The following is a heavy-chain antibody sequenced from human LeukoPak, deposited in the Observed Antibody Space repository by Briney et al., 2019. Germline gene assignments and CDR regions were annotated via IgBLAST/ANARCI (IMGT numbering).Heavy chain of an antibody. CDR2: ISYDGSNK. J-gene: IGHJ3*02. D-gene: IGHD4-23*01. CDR3: ARDSSVELTDAFDI. V-gene: IGHV3-30-3*01. CDR1: GFTFSSYA. Sequence: PGGSLRLSCAPSGFTFSSYAMHWVRQAPGKGLEWVAVISYDGSNKYYADSVKGRFTISRDNSKNTLYLQMNSLRAEDTAVYYCARDSSVELTDAFDIWGQGTMVTVSS.